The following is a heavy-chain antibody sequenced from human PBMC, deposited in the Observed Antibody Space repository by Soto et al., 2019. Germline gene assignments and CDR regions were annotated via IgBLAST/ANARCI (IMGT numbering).Heavy chain of an antibody. Sequence: EVQMVESGGGLVKPGGSLRLSCAVSGFSFRDAWMNWVRQAPGKGLEWVGRIKSKAAGGAIDYAAPVKGRFTISRDDSKDTLYLQINSLKTEDTAMYYCTTDGSCGGVVVAFHLWGQGTMLSVSS. CDR2: IKSKAAGGAI. CDR1: GFSFRDAW. CDR3: TTDGSCGGVVVAFHL. J-gene: IGHJ3*01. D-gene: IGHD2-15*01. V-gene: IGHV3-15*07.